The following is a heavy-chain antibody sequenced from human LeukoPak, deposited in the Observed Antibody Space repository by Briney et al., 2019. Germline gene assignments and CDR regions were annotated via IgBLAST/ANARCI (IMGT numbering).Heavy chain of an antibody. D-gene: IGHD3-10*01. Sequence: GGSLRLSCAASGCIFSTYAMHWVRQPPAKGLEWVAVISYGGTNKNYADSGKGRFTILRDNSKNTLYLQMNSMRAEDTAVYYCAKWGYYGSGSYAHYYYYMDVWGKGTTVTISS. CDR2: ISYGGTNK. CDR1: GCIFSTYA. J-gene: IGHJ6*03. CDR3: AKWGYYGSGSYAHYYYYMDV. V-gene: IGHV3-30*04.